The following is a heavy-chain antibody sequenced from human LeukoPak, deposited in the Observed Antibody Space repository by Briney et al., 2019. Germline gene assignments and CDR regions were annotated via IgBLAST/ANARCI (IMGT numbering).Heavy chain of an antibody. CDR1: GGSVSSGSYY. V-gene: IGHV4-61*01. J-gene: IGHJ4*02. D-gene: IGHD2-2*01. CDR3: ARSPSRYQLPSY. Sequence: PSETLSLTCTVSGGSVSSGSYYWSWIRQPPGKGLEWIGYIYYSGSTNYNPSLKSRVTISVDTSKNQFYLKLSSVTAADTAVYYCARSPSRYQLPSYWGQGTLVTVSS. CDR2: IYYSGST.